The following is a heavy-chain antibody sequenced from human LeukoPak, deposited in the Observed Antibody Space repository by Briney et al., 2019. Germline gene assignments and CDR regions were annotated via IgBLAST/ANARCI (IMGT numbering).Heavy chain of an antibody. Sequence: AGSLRLSCAASAFTFNSYAMSRVRQAPGKGLEWVSAIRGSGGGTYYADSVKGRFTISRDNSKNTLYLQMNSLRDEDTALYYCAKAGIGVVGYFDYWGRGTLVTVSS. CDR1: AFTFNSYA. V-gene: IGHV3-23*01. D-gene: IGHD6-19*01. CDR2: IRGSGGGT. J-gene: IGHJ4*02. CDR3: AKAGIGVVGYFDY.